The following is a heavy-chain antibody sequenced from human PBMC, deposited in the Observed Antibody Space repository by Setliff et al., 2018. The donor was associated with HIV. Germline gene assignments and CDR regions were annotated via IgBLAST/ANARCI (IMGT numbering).Heavy chain of an antibody. CDR3: ARLGELSSFDY. CDR1: GFTFSNYA. J-gene: IGHJ4*02. CDR2: ISGSGGST. D-gene: IGHD3-16*02. V-gene: IGHV3-23*01. Sequence: GGSLRLSCAASGFTFSNYALTWVRQAPGKGLEWASSISGSGGSTNYEDSVKGRFTISRDNPKNTLYLQMNSLRVEDTAVYYCARLGELSSFDYWGQGTLVTVSS.